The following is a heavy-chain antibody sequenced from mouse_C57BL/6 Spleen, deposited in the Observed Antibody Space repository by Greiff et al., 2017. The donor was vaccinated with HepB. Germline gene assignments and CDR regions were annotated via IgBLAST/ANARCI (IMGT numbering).Heavy chain of an antibody. CDR1: GFTFSSYA. V-gene: IGHV5-4*01. Sequence: EVQVVESGGGLVKPGGSLKLSCAASGFTFSSYAMSWVRQTPEKRLEWVATISDGGSYTYYPDNVKGRFTISRDNAKNNLYLQMSHLKSEDTAMYYCARTGKLGYFDVWGTGTTVTVSS. D-gene: IGHD4-1*01. CDR2: ISDGGSYT. J-gene: IGHJ1*03. CDR3: ARTGKLGYFDV.